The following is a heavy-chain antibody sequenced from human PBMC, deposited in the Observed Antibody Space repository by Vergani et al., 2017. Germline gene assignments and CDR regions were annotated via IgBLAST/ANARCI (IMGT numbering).Heavy chain of an antibody. J-gene: IGHJ6*03. CDR3: AKDNSYGDPDYYYYYYMDV. CDR2: ISWNSGSI. Sequence: EVQLVESGGGLVQPGRSLRLSCAASGFTFDDYAMHWVRQAPGKGLEWVSGISWNSGSIGYADSVKGRFTISRDNAKNSLYLQMNSLRAEDTALYYCAKDNSYGDPDYYYYYYMDVWGKGTTVTVSS. V-gene: IGHV3-9*01. CDR1: GFTFDDYA. D-gene: IGHD4-17*01.